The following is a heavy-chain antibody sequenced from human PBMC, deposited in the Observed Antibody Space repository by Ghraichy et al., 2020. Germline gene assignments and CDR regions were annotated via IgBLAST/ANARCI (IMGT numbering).Heavy chain of an antibody. D-gene: IGHD2-15*01. CDR1: GFTFSSYA. CDR2: ISGSGGST. Sequence: GGSLRLSCAASGFTFSSYAMSWVRQAPGKGLEWVSAISGSGGSTYYADSVKGRFTISRDNSKNTLYLQMNSLRAEDTAVYYCAKPRPVVVVVAATRGRGSYDAFDIWGQGTMVTVSS. CDR3: AKPRPVVVVVAATRGRGSYDAFDI. V-gene: IGHV3-23*01. J-gene: IGHJ3*02.